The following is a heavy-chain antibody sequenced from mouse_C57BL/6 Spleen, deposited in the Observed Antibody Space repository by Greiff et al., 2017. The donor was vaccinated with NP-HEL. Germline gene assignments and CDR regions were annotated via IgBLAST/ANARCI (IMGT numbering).Heavy chain of an antibody. CDR3: ARDEDYLFAY. CDR2: IYPGSGST. CDR1: GYTFTSYW. Sequence: QVQLKQSGAELVKPGASVKMSCKASGYTFTSYWITWVKQRPGQGLEWIGDIYPGSGSTNYNEKFKSKATLTVDTSSSTAYMQLSSLTSEDSAVYYCARDEDYLFAYWGQGTLVTVSA. V-gene: IGHV1-55*01. J-gene: IGHJ3*01. D-gene: IGHD2-4*01.